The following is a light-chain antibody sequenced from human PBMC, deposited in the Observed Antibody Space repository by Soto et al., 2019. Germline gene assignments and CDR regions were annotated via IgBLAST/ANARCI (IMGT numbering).Light chain of an antibody. Sequence: EIVLTQSPATLSLSPGERATLSCRASQSISSYLAWYQQKPGQAPRLLMYDASNRATGIPARFSGSGSGTDFTLTISSLEPEDFAVYYCQQRKNWPPITFGQGTRL. CDR3: QQRKNWPPIT. CDR2: DAS. CDR1: QSISSY. V-gene: IGKV3-11*01. J-gene: IGKJ5*01.